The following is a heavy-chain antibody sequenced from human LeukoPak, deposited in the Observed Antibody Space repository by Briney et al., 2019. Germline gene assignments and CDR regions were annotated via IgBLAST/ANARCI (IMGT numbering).Heavy chain of an antibody. V-gene: IGHV3-30*18. CDR2: ISYDGSNK. CDR1: GFTFSSYG. D-gene: IGHD2-15*01. J-gene: IGHJ4*02. Sequence: GGSLRLSCAASGFTFSSYGKHWVRQAPGKGLEWVAVISYDGSNKYYADSVKGRFTISRGNSKNTLYLQMNSLRAEDTAVYYCAKLGYCSGGSCYQNFDYWGQGTLVTVSS. CDR3: AKLGYCSGGSCYQNFDY.